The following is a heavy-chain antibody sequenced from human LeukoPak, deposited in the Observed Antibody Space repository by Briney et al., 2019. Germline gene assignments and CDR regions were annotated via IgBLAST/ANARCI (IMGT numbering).Heavy chain of an antibody. CDR3: AKEYTGTFSPFPSYFDN. J-gene: IGHJ4*02. CDR1: GFTFSSFG. V-gene: IGHV3-23*01. D-gene: IGHD1-26*01. Sequence: GGSLRLSCAASGFTFSSFGMRWVRLAPGKGLEWVSAISGSGGSTYYADSVKGRFTISRDNSKNTLYLQMNSLRAEDTAIYYCAKEYTGTFSPFPSYFDNWGQGTLVTVSS. CDR2: ISGSGGST.